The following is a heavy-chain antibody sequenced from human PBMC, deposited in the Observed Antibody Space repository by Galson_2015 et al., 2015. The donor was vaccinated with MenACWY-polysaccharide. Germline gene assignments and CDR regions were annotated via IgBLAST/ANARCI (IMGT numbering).Heavy chain of an antibody. CDR2: INPNSGGT. D-gene: IGHD4-17*01. CDR3: ARAYVATVTTDYFDY. J-gene: IGHJ4*02. Sequence: SVKVSCKASGYTFTGYYMHWVRQAPGRGLEWMGWINPNSGGTNYAQKFQGRVTMTRDTSISTAYMELSRLRSDDTAVYYCARAYVATVTTDYFDYWGQGTLVTVSS. CDR1: GYTFTGYY. V-gene: IGHV1-2*02.